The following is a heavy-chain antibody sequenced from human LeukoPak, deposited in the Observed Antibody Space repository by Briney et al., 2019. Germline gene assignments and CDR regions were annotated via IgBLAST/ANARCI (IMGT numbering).Heavy chain of an antibody. D-gene: IGHD4-17*01. V-gene: IGHV7-4-1*02. CDR3: ARSNNDGDYLGVGFDY. CDR1: GYTFSSYA. Sequence: GASVKVSCKASGYTFSSYAMNWVRQAPGQGLEWMGWINTNTGNPTYAQGFTGRFVFSWDTPVSTAYLQISSLQAEDTAVYYCARSNNDGDYLGVGFDYWGQGTLVTVSS. CDR2: INTNTGNP. J-gene: IGHJ4*02.